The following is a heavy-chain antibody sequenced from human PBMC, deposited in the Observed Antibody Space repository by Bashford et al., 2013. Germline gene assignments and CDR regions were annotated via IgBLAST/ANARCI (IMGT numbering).Heavy chain of an antibody. CDR3: AREVVRGYSYGIIDY. Sequence: RQAPGKGLEWVSYISSSGSTIYYADSVKGRFTISRDNAKNSLYLQMNSLRAEDTAVYYCAREVVRGYSYGIIDYWGQGTLVTVSS. D-gene: IGHD5-18*01. CDR2: ISSSGSTI. V-gene: IGHV3-11*01. J-gene: IGHJ4*02.